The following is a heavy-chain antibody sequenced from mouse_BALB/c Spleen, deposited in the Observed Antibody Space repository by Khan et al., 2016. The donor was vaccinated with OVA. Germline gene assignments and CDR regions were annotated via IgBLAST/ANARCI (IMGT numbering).Heavy chain of an antibody. CDR1: GYSITSDYA. J-gene: IGHJ3*01. CDR2: ISYSGST. V-gene: IGHV3-2*02. CDR3: ARRFTY. Sequence: VQLKESGPGLVKPSQSLSLTCTVTGYSITSDYAWNWIRQFPGNKLEWMGYISYSGSTTYNPSLKSRISITRDTSKNQFFLQLNSVTTEDTATCDSARRFTYWGQGTLVTVSA.